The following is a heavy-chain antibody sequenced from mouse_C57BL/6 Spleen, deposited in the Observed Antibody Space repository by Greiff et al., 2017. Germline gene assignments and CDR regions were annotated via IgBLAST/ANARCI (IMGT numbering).Heavy chain of an antibody. CDR1: GYTFTSYW. V-gene: IGHV1-7*01. Sequence: QVQLQQSGAELAKPGASVKLSCKASGYTFTSYWMHWVKQRPGQGLEWIGYINPSSGYTKYNQKFKDKATLTADKSSSPAYLQLRSLTYGDSAVYYGARPGTRDYARDYWGQGATVTVAS. CDR3: ARPGTRDYARDY. CDR2: INPSSGYT. J-gene: IGHJ4*01. D-gene: IGHD3-3*01.